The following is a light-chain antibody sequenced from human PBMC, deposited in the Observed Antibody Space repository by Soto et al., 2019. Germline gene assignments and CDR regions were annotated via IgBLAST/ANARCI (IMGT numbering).Light chain of an antibody. CDR2: GAS. CDR1: QFINND. CDR3: QQSHSWPPIT. Sequence: EIVLTQSPATLSFSPGQRATLSCRASQFINNDLAWYQQRPRQAPRLLIYGASTRATGIPARFSGSGSGTEFILTIKSLQSEDFAVYYCQQSHSWPPITFGQGTRLEI. J-gene: IGKJ5*01. V-gene: IGKV3-15*01.